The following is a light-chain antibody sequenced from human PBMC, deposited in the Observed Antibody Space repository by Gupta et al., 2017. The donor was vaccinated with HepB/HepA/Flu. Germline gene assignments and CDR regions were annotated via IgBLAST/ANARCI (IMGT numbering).Light chain of an antibody. CDR2: GAS. J-gene: IGKJ1*01. Sequence: EIVLTQSPGTLSLSPGEGATLSCRATQSVSSSYLAWYHQRPGQAPRLLIYGASSRATGISDRFSGSGSGTXFTLTIXRLEPDDSAMYYCQQYGSSPWTFGXGTKVEIK. V-gene: IGKV3-20*01. CDR3: QQYGSSPWT. CDR1: QSVSSSY.